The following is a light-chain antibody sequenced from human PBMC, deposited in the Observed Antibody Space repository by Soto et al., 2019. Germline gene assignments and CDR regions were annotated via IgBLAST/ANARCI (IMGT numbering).Light chain of an antibody. J-gene: IGKJ1*01. CDR3: QQSNTWAWT. CDR1: QSISSH. CDR2: GAS. V-gene: IGKV3-15*01. Sequence: VLTQSPATLSVSPGESATLSCSASQSISSHLAWYQHKPGQAPRLLIYGASTRATGSTARFRGSGSGTEFTLTIRRLQSEDFALYYCQQSNTWAWTFGQGTKVEI.